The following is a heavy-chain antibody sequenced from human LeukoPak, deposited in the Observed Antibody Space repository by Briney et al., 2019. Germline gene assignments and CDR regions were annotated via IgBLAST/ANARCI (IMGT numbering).Heavy chain of an antibody. Sequence: GGSLRLSCAASGFTFSSYSMNWVRQAPGKGLEWVSYISSSSSTIYYADSVKGRFTISRDNAKNSLYLQMNSLRAEDTAVYYCARDPRYCSSTSCDVRYWGQGTLVTVSS. CDR1: GFTFSSYS. D-gene: IGHD2-2*01. CDR3: ARDPRYCSSTSCDVRY. CDR2: ISSSSSTI. J-gene: IGHJ4*02. V-gene: IGHV3-48*04.